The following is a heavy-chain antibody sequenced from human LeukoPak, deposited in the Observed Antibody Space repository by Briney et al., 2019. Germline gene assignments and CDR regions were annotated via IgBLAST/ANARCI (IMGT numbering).Heavy chain of an antibody. V-gene: IGHV4-34*01. D-gene: IGHD2-15*01. CDR2: INHSGST. J-gene: IGHJ6*03. CDR1: GGSFSGYY. CDR3: ARGIPPRYCSGGSCYSKHYYYYYYMDV. Sequence: SETLSLTCAVYGGSFSGYYRSWIRQPPGKGLEWIGEINHSGSTNYNPSLKSRVTISVDTSKNQFSLKLSSVTAADTAVYYCARGIPPRYCSGGSCYSKHYYYYYYMDVWGKGTTVTVSS.